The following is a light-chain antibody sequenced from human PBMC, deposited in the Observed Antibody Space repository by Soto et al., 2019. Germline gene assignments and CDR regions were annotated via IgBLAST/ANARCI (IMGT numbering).Light chain of an antibody. V-gene: IGKV3-11*01. CDR2: DAS. J-gene: IGKJ1*01. CDR3: QERSHWT. Sequence: EIVLRQSPVTLSLSPGQGATLSCRASVMISTYVAWYQQKPGQAPRLLIYDASNRATGVPARFSGSGSGTDFTLTISALEPEDFAVYYCQERSHWTFGRGTKV. CDR1: VMISTY.